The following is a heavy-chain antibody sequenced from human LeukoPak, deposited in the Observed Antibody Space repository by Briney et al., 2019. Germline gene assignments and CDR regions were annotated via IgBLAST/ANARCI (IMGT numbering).Heavy chain of an antibody. CDR1: GFTFSSYN. V-gene: IGHV3-48*01. Sequence: GGSLRLSCAASGFTFSSYNMNWVRQAPGKGLECVSYITSSGTTIYYADSVKDRFTISRDNAKNSLYLQMNSLRAEDTAVYYCARPFGYFDWLLDYWGQGTLVTVSS. D-gene: IGHD3-9*01. CDR2: ITSSGTTI. J-gene: IGHJ4*02. CDR3: ARPFGYFDWLLDY.